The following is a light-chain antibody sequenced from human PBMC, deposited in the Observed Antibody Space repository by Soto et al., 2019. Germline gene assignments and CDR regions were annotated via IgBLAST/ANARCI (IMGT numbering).Light chain of an antibody. CDR3: ASKAGSSRHVV. CDR2: EVI. Sequence: QSALTQPPSASGSPGQSVTISCPGSRSDIGDSNYVSWYQQHPRKAPKLIISEVINRPSGVPDRFAASNSGNTASLTSSGLQAEDEADYYCASKAGSSRHVVFGGGTKLTFL. V-gene: IGLV2-8*01. J-gene: IGLJ2*01. CDR1: RSDIGDSNY.